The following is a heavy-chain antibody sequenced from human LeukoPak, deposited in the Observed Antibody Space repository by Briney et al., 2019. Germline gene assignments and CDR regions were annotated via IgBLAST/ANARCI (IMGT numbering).Heavy chain of an antibody. D-gene: IGHD1-26*01. CDR3: ARDLGGGGSHYRRYFQH. V-gene: IGHV3-30-3*01. Sequence: PGRSLRLSCAASGFTFSSYAMHWVRQAPGNGLEWVAVISYDGSNKYYADSVKGRFTISRDNSKNTLYLQMNSLRAEDTAVYYCARDLGGGGSHYRRYFQHWGQGTLVTVSS. CDR1: GFTFSSYA. J-gene: IGHJ1*01. CDR2: ISYDGSNK.